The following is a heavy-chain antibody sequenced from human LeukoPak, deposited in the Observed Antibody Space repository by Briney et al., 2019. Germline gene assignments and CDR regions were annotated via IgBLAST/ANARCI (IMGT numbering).Heavy chain of an antibody. D-gene: IGHD3-10*01. CDR1: GFTFSSYA. V-gene: IGHV3-23*01. J-gene: IGHJ4*02. Sequence: PGGSLRLSCAASGFTFSSYAMSWVRQAPGKGLEWVSAISGSGGSTYYADSVKGRFTISRDNSKNTLYLQMNSLRAEDTAVYYCAKEFKYYGSGSYYFDYWGQGTLVTVSS. CDR3: AKEFKYYGSGSYYFDY. CDR2: ISGSGGST.